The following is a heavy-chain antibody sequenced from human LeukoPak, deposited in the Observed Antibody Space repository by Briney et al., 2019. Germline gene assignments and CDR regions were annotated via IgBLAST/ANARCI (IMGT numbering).Heavy chain of an antibody. V-gene: IGHV4-30-2*01. Sequence: SQTLSLTCTVSGGSISSGGYYWSWIRQPPGKGLEWIGYIYHSGSTYYNPSLKSRVTISVDTSKNQFSLRLSSVTAADTAAYYCARSAVIVATNPYYYYGMDVWGQGTTVTVSS. CDR3: ARSAVIVATNPYYYYGMDV. CDR2: IYHSGST. D-gene: IGHD5-12*01. J-gene: IGHJ6*02. CDR1: GGSISSGGYY.